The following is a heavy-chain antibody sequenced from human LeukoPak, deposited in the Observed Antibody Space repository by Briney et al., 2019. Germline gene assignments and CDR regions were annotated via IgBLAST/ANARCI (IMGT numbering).Heavy chain of an antibody. CDR1: GSTFTSYD. V-gene: IGHV1-8*01. CDR3: ARGMKYQLLRWFDP. CDR2: MNPNSGNT. Sequence: ASVKVSFKASGSTFTSYDINWVRQATGQGLEWMGWMNPNSGNTGYAQKFKGRVTMTRNTSISTAYMELSSLRSEDTAVYYCARGMKYQLLRWFDPWGQGTLVTVSS. J-gene: IGHJ5*02. D-gene: IGHD2-2*01.